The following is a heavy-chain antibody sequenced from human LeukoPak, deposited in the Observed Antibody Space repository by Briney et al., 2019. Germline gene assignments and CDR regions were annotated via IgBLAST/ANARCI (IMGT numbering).Heavy chain of an antibody. D-gene: IGHD5-18*01. J-gene: IGHJ4*02. V-gene: IGHV5-51*01. Sequence: GESLKISCKASGYRFTSYWIGWVRQMPGNGLEWMGIIYPGDSDTRYSPSFQGQVTISADKSISTAYLQWSSLKASDTAMYYCARCHRDMVTLDYWGQGTLVTVSS. CDR3: ARCHRDMVTLDY. CDR2: IYPGDSDT. CDR1: GYRFTSYW.